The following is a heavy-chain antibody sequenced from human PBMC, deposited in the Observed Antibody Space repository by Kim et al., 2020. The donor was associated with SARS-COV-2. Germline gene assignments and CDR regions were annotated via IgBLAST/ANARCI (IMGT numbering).Heavy chain of an antibody. CDR2: ISSSSSTI. V-gene: IGHV3-48*02. CDR3: ARDPSVGPPYCSSTSCPSWGYYYYGMDV. D-gene: IGHD2-2*01. Sequence: GGSLRLSCAASGFTFSSYSMNWVRQAPGKGLEWVSYISSSSSTIYYADSVKGRFTISRDNAKNSLYLQMNSLRDEDTAVYYCARDPSVGPPYCSSTSCPSWGYYYYGMDVWGQGTTVTVSS. CDR1: GFTFSSYS. J-gene: IGHJ6*02.